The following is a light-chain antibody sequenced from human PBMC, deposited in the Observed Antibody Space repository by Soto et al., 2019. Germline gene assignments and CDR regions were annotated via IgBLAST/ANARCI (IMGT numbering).Light chain of an antibody. CDR3: QQSYRTPIT. J-gene: IGKJ5*01. Sequence: IQLTQSPSSLSASVGDRVTITCRASQGISSYLAWYQQKPGKAPKLLIYAASTLQSGVPSRFSGSGSGTDFTLTISSLQPEDFATYYCQQSYRTPITFGQGTRLENK. CDR2: AAS. V-gene: IGKV1-39*01. CDR1: QGISSY.